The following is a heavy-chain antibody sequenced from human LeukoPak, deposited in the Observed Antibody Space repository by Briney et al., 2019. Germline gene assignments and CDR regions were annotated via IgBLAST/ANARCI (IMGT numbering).Heavy chain of an antibody. CDR2: INSNSGGT. J-gene: IGHJ6*03. Sequence: ASVKVSCKASGYTFTGYYMHWVRQAPGQGLEWMGWINSNSGGTNYAQKFQGRVTMTRDTSISTAYMELSRLRSDDTAVYYCARESISCYYYYMDVWGKGTTVTVSS. CDR1: GYTFTGYY. V-gene: IGHV1-2*02. D-gene: IGHD2-15*01. CDR3: ARESISCYYYYMDV.